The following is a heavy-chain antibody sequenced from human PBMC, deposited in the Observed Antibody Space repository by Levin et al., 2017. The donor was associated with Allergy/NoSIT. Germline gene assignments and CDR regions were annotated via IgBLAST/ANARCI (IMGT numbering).Heavy chain of an antibody. Sequence: SCAASGFTFSSYSMNWVRQAPGKGLEWVSSISSSSSYIYYADSVKGRFTISRDNAKNSLYLQMNSLRAEDTAVYYCARGYSGSSFYYYYYMDVWGKGTTVTVSS. J-gene: IGHJ6*03. CDR1: GFTFSSYS. D-gene: IGHD1-26*01. V-gene: IGHV3-21*01. CDR2: ISSSSSYI. CDR3: ARGYSGSSFYYYYYMDV.